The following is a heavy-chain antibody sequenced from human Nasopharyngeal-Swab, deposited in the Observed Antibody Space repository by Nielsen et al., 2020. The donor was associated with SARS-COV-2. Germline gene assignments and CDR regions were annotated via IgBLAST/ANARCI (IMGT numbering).Heavy chain of an antibody. CDR2: FSGSSGKT. Sequence: SCKASGGTFSSYAISWVRQTPGKGLEWVSSFSGSSGKTYYADYVKGRFTISRDTSKNTLYLQMNSLRADDTAVYYCAKDGGGWYTSGWYYFDYWGQGTLVTASS. CDR1: GGTFSSYA. CDR3: AKDGGGWYTSGWYYFDY. J-gene: IGHJ4*02. D-gene: IGHD6-19*01. V-gene: IGHV3-23*01.